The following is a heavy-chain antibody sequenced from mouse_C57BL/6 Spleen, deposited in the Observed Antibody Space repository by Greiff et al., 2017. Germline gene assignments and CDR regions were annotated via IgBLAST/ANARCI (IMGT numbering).Heavy chain of an antibody. V-gene: IGHV1-54*01. CDR3: SRADYYCSSRSWFAY. Sequence: QVQLQQSGAELVRPGTSVKVSCKASGYAFTNYLIEWVKQRPGQGLEWIGVINPGSGGTNYNEKFKGKATLTADKSSSTAYMQLSSLTSEDSAVYFCSRADYYCSSRSWFAYWGQGTLVTVSA. CDR2: INPGSGGT. CDR1: GYAFTNYL. D-gene: IGHD1-1*01. J-gene: IGHJ3*01.